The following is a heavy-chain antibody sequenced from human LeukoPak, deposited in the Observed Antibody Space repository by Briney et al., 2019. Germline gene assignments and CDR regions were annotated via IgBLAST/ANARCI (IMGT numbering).Heavy chain of an antibody. J-gene: IGHJ4*02. CDR2: ISSSGST. V-gene: IGHV4-59*01. Sequence: SETLSLTCTVSVSGDSFSSYHWSWLRQPPGKGLEWIGYISSSGSTSYNPSLNSLLTISVDTSKNQFSLKLNSVTAADTAVYYCARVGRGDHSWGSYYCDHWGQGTLVSVSS. D-gene: IGHD3-16*01. CDR1: GDSFSSYH. CDR3: ARVGRGDHSWGSYYCDH.